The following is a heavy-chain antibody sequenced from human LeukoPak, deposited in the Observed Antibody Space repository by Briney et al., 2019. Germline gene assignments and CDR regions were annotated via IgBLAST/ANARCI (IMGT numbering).Heavy chain of an antibody. CDR2: IYPGDSDT. V-gene: IGHV5-51*01. Sequence: GESLKISCKGSGYRFTSYWIGWVRQMPGKGLEWMGFIYPGDSDTRYSPSFQGQVTISADKSISTAYLQWSSLKASDTAMYYCARHGPTSYSTGGFDPWGQGTLVTVSS. CDR3: ARHGPTSYSTGGFDP. D-gene: IGHD4-11*01. CDR1: GYRFTSYW. J-gene: IGHJ5*02.